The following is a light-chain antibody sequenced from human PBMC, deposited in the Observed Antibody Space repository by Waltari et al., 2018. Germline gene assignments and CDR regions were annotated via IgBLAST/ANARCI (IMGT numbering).Light chain of an antibody. J-gene: IGKJ1*01. CDR1: QSVGRY. CDR2: DAS. V-gene: IGKV3-20*01. Sequence: NVFTQAPSTPSLSPGGRATPSCRASQSVGRYLAWYKQQHGQAPRRIIYDASTRATGIPDRFSGGGSGTDFSLTISRLEPEDFAVYYCQMYVRLPVTFGQGTKVEI. CDR3: QMYVRLPVT.